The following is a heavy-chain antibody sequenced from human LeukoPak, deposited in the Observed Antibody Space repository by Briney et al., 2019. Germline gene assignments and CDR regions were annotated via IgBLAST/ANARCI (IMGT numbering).Heavy chain of an antibody. J-gene: IGHJ3*02. CDR3: ARVTIFSYAFDI. Sequence: SETLSLTCTVSGGSISSYYWSWIRQPAGKGLEWIGRIYTSGSTNYNPSLKSRVTMSVDTPKNQFSLKLSSATAADTAVYYCARVTIFSYAFDIWGQGTMVTVSS. D-gene: IGHD3-9*01. CDR1: GGSISSYY. V-gene: IGHV4-4*07. CDR2: IYTSGST.